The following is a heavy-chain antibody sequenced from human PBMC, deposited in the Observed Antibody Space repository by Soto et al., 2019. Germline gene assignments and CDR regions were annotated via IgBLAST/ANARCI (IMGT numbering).Heavy chain of an antibody. D-gene: IGHD3-10*01. J-gene: IGHJ4*02. CDR1: GFVFDMYW. CDR2: ISDDGART. Sequence: GGSLRLSCAASGFVFDMYWMHWVRQTPGKGPEWVSRISDDGARTDYADSVKGRFTISRDNAKNSLYLQMNSLVAKDTAVYYWTRGPRPSSVGTGAFWGRGALVTVSS. CDR3: TRGPRPSSVGTGAF. V-gene: IGHV3-74*01.